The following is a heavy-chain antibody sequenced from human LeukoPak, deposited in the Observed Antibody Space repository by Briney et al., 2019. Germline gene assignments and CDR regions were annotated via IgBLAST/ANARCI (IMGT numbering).Heavy chain of an antibody. CDR1: GASVSSNFTA. CDR2: TYYRSKWYN. J-gene: IGHJ4*02. Sequence: SQTLSLTCAISGASVSSNFTAWNWIRQSPSRGLEWLGRTYYRSKWYNDYAVSVKSRIIINPDTSKNQFSLQLNSVTPEDTAVYYCANSLRFYFDSWGQGTQVTVSS. CDR3: ANSLRFYFDS. V-gene: IGHV6-1*01. D-gene: IGHD5-18*01.